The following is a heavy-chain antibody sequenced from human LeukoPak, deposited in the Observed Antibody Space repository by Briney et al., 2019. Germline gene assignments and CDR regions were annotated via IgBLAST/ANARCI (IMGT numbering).Heavy chain of an antibody. CDR2: VSADGRTQ. CDR3: AREFGHNRWYFDY. D-gene: IGHD5-24*01. Sequence: GGSLRLSCAASGFTFRTYSIHWVRQAPGKGLEWVTVVSADGRTQLYSDSVKGRFIVSRDNSLNTLHLQMNSLETEDTAVYYCAREFGHNRWYFDYWGQGALVTVSS. V-gene: IGHV3-30*03. J-gene: IGHJ4*02. CDR1: GFTFRTYS.